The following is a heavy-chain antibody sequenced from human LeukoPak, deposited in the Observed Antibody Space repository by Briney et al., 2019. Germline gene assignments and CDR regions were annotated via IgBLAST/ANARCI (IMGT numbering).Heavy chain of an antibody. CDR2: ISGSGGST. CDR1: GVTFSSYA. J-gene: IGHJ4*02. D-gene: IGHD2-15*01. Sequence: GGSLRLSCAASGVTFSSYAMTWVRQPPGKGLEWVSGISGSGGSTNYADSMNGRFTISRDNSKNTPYLQMNSLRAEDTAVYYCAKESGCSGGSCPFDYWGQGTLVTVSS. V-gene: IGHV3-23*01. CDR3: AKESGCSGGSCPFDY.